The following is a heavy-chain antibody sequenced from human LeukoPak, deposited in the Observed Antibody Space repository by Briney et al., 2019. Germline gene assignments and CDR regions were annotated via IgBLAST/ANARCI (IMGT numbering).Heavy chain of an antibody. CDR1: GFNFGSDA. V-gene: IGHV3-33*01. J-gene: IGHJ4*02. CDR2: IWSDGSND. D-gene: IGHD6-19*01. Sequence: GGSLRLSCTASGFNFGSDAMHWIRQAPGKGLEWVAFIWSDGSNDHYADSVKGRFTISRDNSKNTVCLQMNSLRVEDTAVYYCARDPSGSGWSLSDWGQGTPVTVSS. CDR3: ARDPSGSGWSLSD.